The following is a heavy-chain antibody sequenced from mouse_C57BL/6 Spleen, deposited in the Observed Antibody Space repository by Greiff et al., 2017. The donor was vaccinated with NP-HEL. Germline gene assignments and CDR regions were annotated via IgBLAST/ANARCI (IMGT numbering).Heavy chain of an antibody. J-gene: IGHJ2*01. Sequence: QVQLQQSGAELVKPGASVKMSCKASGYTFPSYWITWVKQRPGQGLEWIGDIYPGSGSTNYNAKFKSKATLTVDTSSSTAYMQLSSLTSEDSAVYYCARWRDYSNYGDYWGQGTTLTVSS. CDR2: IYPGSGST. D-gene: IGHD2-5*01. CDR3: ARWRDYSNYGDY. V-gene: IGHV1-55*01. CDR1: GYTFPSYW.